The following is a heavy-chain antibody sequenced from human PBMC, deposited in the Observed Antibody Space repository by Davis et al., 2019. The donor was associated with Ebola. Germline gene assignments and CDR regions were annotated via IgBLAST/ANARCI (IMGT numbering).Heavy chain of an antibody. V-gene: IGHV4-61*02. CDR2: IYTSGRT. CDR3: VRDGCPGGSCYCGDY. J-gene: IGHJ4*02. CDR1: GSSVRSDISF. Sequence: PSETLSLTCNVSGSSVRSDISFWSWIRQPAGKGLEWIGRIYTSGRTNYNPSLKSRVTMSVDTSKNQFSLRLSSVTAADTAVYYCVRDGCPGGSCYCGDYWGQGTLVTVS. D-gene: IGHD2-15*01.